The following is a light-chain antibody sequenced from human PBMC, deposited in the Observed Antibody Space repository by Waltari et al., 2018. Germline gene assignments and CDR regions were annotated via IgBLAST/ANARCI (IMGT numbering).Light chain of an antibody. CDR3: AAWDDSLSGRV. CDR1: RSNIGSNY. CDR2: RNN. V-gene: IGLV1-47*01. Sequence: QSVLTQPPSASGTPGQRVTISCSGSRSNIGSNYVYWYQQVPGTAPKLLIYRNNQWPSGVPDLFAGSKSGTSASLAIRGLRSEDEVDYYCAAWDDSLSGRVFGGGTKVTVL. J-gene: IGLJ3*02.